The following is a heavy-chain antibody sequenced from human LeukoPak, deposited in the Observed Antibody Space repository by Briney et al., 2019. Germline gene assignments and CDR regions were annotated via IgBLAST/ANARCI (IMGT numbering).Heavy chain of an antibody. D-gene: IGHD3/OR15-3a*01. CDR1: GGSISSSNW. CDR2: IYHSGST. J-gene: IGHJ4*02. Sequence: SETLSLTCAVSGGSISSSNWWSWVRQPPGKGLEWIGEIYHSGSTNYNPSLKSRVTISVDKSKNQFSLKLGSVTAADTAVYYCARSRRFWTETYYFDYWGQGTLVTVSS. CDR3: ARSRRFWTETYYFDY. V-gene: IGHV4-4*02.